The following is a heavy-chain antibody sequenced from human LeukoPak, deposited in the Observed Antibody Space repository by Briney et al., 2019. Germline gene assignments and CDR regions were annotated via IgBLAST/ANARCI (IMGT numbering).Heavy chain of an antibody. CDR3: ARGGKCSDGKCYLIDY. CDR1: GLTFSNSA. Sequence: GGSLRLSCVASGLTFSNSAMHWVRQAPGKGLEWVAIMSFDGSHERYGDSVKGRFTLSRDNCKNTLYLQINSLRTEDTAVYYCARGGKCSDGKCYLIDYWGQGTLVTVSS. D-gene: IGHD2-15*01. CDR2: MSFDGSHE. J-gene: IGHJ4*02. V-gene: IGHV3-30*04.